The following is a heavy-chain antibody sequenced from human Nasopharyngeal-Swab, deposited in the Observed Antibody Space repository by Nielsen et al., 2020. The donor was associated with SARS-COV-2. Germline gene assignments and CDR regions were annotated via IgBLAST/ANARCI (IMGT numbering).Heavy chain of an antibody. CDR3: AVGATGYYYMDV. V-gene: IGHV1-69*13. D-gene: IGHD1-26*01. CDR1: GGTFSSYA. Sequence: SVKVSCKASGGTFSSYAISWVRQAPGQGLEWMGGIVPIFGTANYAQKFQGRVTITADESTSTAYMELSSLRSEDTAVYYCAVGATGYYYMDVWGKGTTVTAP. J-gene: IGHJ6*03. CDR2: IVPIFGTA.